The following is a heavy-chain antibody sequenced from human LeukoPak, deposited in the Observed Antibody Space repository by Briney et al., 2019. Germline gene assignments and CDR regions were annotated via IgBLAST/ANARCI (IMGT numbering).Heavy chain of an antibody. CDR1: GFTFSNSD. V-gene: IGHV3-33*01. CDR2: IWSGGSNK. CDR3: ARGSFQRFDY. J-gene: IGHJ4*02. D-gene: IGHD6-25*01. Sequence: GGSLRLSCAALGFTFSNSDMHWGRQAPGKGLEWVTVIWSGGSNKYYADSVRGRFTISRDNSKNTLDLQMNSLRAEDTAVYYCARGSFQRFDYWGQGTLVTVSS.